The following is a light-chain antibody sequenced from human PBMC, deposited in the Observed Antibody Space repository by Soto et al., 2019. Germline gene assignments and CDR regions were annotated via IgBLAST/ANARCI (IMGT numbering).Light chain of an antibody. J-gene: IGLJ1*01. CDR1: SSNIGNHY. V-gene: IGLV1-47*01. CDR2: RNN. CDR3: AAWDDSLSGYV. Sequence: QSVLTQPPSASGTPEQRVTISCSGSSSNIGNHYVYWYQHLPGTAPKLLIYRNNQRPSGVPDRFSGSHSGTSGSLAISGLRSEDEADYYCAAWDDSLSGYVFGTGTKLTVL.